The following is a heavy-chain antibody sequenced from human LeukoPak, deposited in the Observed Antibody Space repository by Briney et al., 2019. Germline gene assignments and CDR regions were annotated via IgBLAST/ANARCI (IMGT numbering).Heavy chain of an antibody. Sequence: GGSLRLSCAASGFSISNYWMSWVRQAPGKGLEWVANIKEDGSEKHYVDSLKGRFTISRDNSENSLYLQMNSLRTEDTALYYCAKGTIDYDFWSGPNYWGQGTLVTVSS. CDR1: GFSISNYW. D-gene: IGHD3-3*01. CDR3: AKGTIDYDFWSGPNY. J-gene: IGHJ4*02. CDR2: IKEDGSEK. V-gene: IGHV3-7*03.